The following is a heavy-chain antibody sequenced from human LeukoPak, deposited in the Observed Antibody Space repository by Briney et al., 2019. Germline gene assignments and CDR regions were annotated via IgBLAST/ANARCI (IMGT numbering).Heavy chain of an antibody. Sequence: GGSLRLSCAASGFTFSSYSMNWVRQAPGKGLEWVSYISSSSSTIYYADSVKGRFTISRDNAKNSLYLQMNSLRAEDTAVYYCARDATVAPRGYWGQGTLVTVSS. D-gene: IGHD4-23*01. CDR2: ISSSSSTI. CDR3: ARDATVAPRGY. CDR1: GFTFSSYS. J-gene: IGHJ4*02. V-gene: IGHV3-48*04.